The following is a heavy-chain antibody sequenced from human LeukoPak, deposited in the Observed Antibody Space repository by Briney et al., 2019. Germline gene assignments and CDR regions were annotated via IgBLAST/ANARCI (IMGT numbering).Heavy chain of an antibody. CDR2: IYPGDSDT. CDR3: ARQNDFRLDY. Sequence: GESLKISCKGSGYTYSSYWIGWVRQMPGKGLEWMGIIYPGDSDTRYSPSLQGQVTISVDTSIGTAYLQWSSLKASDTAIYYCARQNDFRLDYWGQGTLVTVSS. CDR1: GYTYSSYW. V-gene: IGHV5-51*01. J-gene: IGHJ4*02. D-gene: IGHD3-3*01.